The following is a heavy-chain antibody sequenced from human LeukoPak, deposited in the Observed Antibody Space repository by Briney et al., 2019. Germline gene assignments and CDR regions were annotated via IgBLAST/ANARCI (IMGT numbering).Heavy chain of an antibody. V-gene: IGHV3-66*01. D-gene: IGHD5-12*01. Sequence: GGSLRLSCAASGFTFSSYAMSWVRQAPGKGLQWVSVIYSGGSTYYAGSVRGRFTISRDTSKNTLYLQMISLRVEDTAVYYCATYSGHDLDAWLDPWGQGTLVTVSS. CDR3: ATYSGHDLDAWLDP. CDR2: IYSGGST. CDR1: GFTFSSYA. J-gene: IGHJ5*02.